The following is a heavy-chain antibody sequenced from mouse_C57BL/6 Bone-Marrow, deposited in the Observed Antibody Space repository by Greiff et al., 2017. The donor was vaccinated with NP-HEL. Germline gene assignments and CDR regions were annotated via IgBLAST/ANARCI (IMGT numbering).Heavy chain of an antibody. CDR2: IDPSDSYT. V-gene: IGHV1-50*01. CDR1: GYTFTSYW. CDR3: ARPIYYYGSSYWYFDV. J-gene: IGHJ1*03. D-gene: IGHD1-1*01. Sequence: VQLQQPGAELVKPGASVKLSCKASGYTFTSYWMQWVKQRPGQGLEWIGEIDPSDSYTNYNQKFKGKATLTVDTSSSTAYMQLSSLTSEDSAVYYCARPIYYYGSSYWYFDVWGTGTTVTVSS.